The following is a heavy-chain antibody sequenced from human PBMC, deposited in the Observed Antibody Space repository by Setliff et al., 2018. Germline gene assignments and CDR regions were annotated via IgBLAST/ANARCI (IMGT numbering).Heavy chain of an antibody. D-gene: IGHD1-26*01. V-gene: IGHV4-59*08. Sequence: SETLSLTCSVSGGSMIGYYWSWVRQAPGKELEWIGYSVDGSTNYNPSLKSRVTISVDTSKNQFALKLTSVTAADSAVYYCARGLHSGTYWGTRPLGLDYWGQGTQVTVSS. CDR3: ARGLHSGTYWGTRPLGLDY. CDR1: GGSMIGYY. CDR2: SVDGST. J-gene: IGHJ4*02.